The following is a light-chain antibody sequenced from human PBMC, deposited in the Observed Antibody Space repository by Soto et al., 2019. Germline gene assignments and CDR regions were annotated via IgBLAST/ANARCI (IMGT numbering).Light chain of an antibody. J-gene: IGLJ1*01. V-gene: IGLV2-14*01. CDR2: DVS. CDR3: SSYTSSSTQV. CDR1: SSDVGGYNY. Sequence: QSALTQPASVSGSPGQSITISCTGTSSDVGGYNYVYWYQQHPGKAPKLMIYDVSNRPSGVSNRFSGSKSGSTASLTISGLQAEDEADYYCSSYTSSSTQVFGTGTKLTVL.